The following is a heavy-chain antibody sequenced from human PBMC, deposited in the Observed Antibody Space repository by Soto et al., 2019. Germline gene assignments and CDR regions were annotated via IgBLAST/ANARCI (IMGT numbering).Heavy chain of an antibody. CDR2: IIPVFGIA. D-gene: IGHD3-22*01. J-gene: IGHJ5*02. CDR1: GGTFSSSA. CDR3: AREWETVIVVPGLFDP. Sequence: GASVKVSCKASGGTFSSSAISWVRQAPGQGLEWMGGIIPVFGIANYAQKFQGRVSITADESTSTAHMELSSLTSEDTAVYYCAREWETVIVVPGLFDPWGQGTLVTVSS. V-gene: IGHV1-69*13.